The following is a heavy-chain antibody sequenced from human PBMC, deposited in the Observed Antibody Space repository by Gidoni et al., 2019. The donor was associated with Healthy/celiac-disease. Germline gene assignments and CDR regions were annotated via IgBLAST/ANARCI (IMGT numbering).Heavy chain of an antibody. V-gene: IGHV3-23*01. Sequence: EVQLLDSGRGLVQPGGSLRLSCAASGFTFSSYAMSWVRQAPGKGLEWVSAISGSGGSTYYADSVKGRFTISRDNSKNTLYMQMNSLRAEDTAVYYCAKATVQMGGEHAFDIWGQGTMVTVSS. CDR3: AKATVQMGGEHAFDI. CDR1: GFTFSSYA. J-gene: IGHJ3*02. CDR2: ISGSGGST. D-gene: IGHD3-16*01.